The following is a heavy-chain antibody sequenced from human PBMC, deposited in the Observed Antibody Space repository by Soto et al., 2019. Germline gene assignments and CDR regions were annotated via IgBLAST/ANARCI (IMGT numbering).Heavy chain of an antibody. J-gene: IGHJ4*02. CDR3: ASQSSEWLLFAS. D-gene: IGHD5-12*01. Sequence: EVQLVESGGGLVQPGGSLRLSCAASGFTFSSYSMNWVRQAPGKGLEWVSYISSSSTIYYADSVKGRFTISRDNAKNSLYLHMNSLRAEDTAVYYCASQSSEWLLFASWGQGTLVTVSS. CDR2: ISSSSTI. CDR1: GFTFSSYS. V-gene: IGHV3-48*01.